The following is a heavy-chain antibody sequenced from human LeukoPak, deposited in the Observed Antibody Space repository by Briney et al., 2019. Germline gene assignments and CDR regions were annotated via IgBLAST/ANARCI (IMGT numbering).Heavy chain of an antibody. CDR2: IRYDGSNK. V-gene: IGHV3-30*02. D-gene: IGHD5-18*01. CDR1: GFTFSSYG. Sequence: GGPLRLSCAASGFTFSSYGMHWVRQAPGKGLEWVAFIRYDGSNKYYADSVKGRFTISRDNSKNTLYLQMNSLRAEDTAVYYCAILGGYSYGGRYFDYWGQGTLVTVSS. J-gene: IGHJ4*02. CDR3: AILGGYSYGGRYFDY.